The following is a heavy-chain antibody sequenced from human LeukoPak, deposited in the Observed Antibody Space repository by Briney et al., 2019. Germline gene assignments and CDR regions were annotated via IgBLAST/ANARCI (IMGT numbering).Heavy chain of an antibody. CDR1: GGSISSSSYY. J-gene: IGHJ4*02. CDR3: AGDSYYYDSSGF. Sequence: NPSETLSLTCTVSGGSISSSSYYWGWIRQPPGKGLEWIGSIYYSGSIYYNPSLKSRVTISVDTSKNQFSLKLSSVTAADTAVYYCAGDSYYYDSSGFWGQGTLVTVSS. CDR2: IYYSGSI. V-gene: IGHV4-39*01. D-gene: IGHD3-22*01.